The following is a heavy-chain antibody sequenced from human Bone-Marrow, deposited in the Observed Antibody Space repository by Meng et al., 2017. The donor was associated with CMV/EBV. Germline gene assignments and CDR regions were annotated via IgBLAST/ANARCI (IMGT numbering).Heavy chain of an antibody. J-gene: IGHJ4*02. CDR1: GFTFSSYW. Sequence: GESLKISCAASGFTFSSYWMHWVRQAPGKGLVWVSRINSDGSSTSYADSVKGRFTISRDNAKNTLYLQMNSLRAEDTAVYYCARDRVHCSSTSCRRYYFDYWGQGTLVTVSS. CDR2: INSDGSST. CDR3: ARDRVHCSSTSCRRYYFDY. D-gene: IGHD2-2*01. V-gene: IGHV3-74*01.